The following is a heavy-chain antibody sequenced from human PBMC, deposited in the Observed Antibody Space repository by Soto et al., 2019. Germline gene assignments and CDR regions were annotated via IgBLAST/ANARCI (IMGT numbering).Heavy chain of an antibody. V-gene: IGHV3-64*01. Sequence: EAQLVESGGGLVQPGGSLRLSCAASGFTFSNYEMHWVRQAPGKGLEYVSGISNNGAHTDYAKSVKGRFTISRDNSENPLYLQMGSLRAEDMALYYCARGGYGSRWPNVYMDVWGKGTTVTVSS. CDR3: ARGGYGSRWPNVYMDV. J-gene: IGHJ6*03. CDR2: ISNNGAHT. CDR1: GFTFSNYE. D-gene: IGHD6-13*01.